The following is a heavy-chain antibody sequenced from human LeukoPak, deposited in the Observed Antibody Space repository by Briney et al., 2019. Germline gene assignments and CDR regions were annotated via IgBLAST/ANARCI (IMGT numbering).Heavy chain of an antibody. CDR1: GFTFSSYA. Sequence: PGASLRLSCAASGFTFSSYAMSWVRQAPGKGLEWVSAISGSGGSTYYADSVKGRFTISRDNSKNTLYLQMNSLRAKDTAVYYCAKPIVGATVENFQHWGQGTLVTVSS. CDR3: AKPIVGATVENFQH. D-gene: IGHD1-26*01. J-gene: IGHJ1*01. CDR2: ISGSGGST. V-gene: IGHV3-23*01.